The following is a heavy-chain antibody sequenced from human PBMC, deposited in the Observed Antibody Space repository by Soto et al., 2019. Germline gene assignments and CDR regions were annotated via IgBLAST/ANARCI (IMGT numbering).Heavy chain of an antibody. CDR2: IYYSGSA. CDR3: ARLNFGGGPAFDY. D-gene: IGHD2-2*01. Sequence: SETLSLTCTVSGGSISSGGYYWSWIRQHPGKGLEWIGYIYYSGSAYYNPSLKSRVTISVDTSKNQLSLKLSSVTAADTAVYYCARLNFGGGPAFDYWGQGTLVTVSS. J-gene: IGHJ4*02. CDR1: GGSISSGGYY. V-gene: IGHV4-31*03.